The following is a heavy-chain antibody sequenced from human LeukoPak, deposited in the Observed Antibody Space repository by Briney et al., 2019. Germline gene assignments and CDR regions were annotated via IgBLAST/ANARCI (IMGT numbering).Heavy chain of an antibody. J-gene: IGHJ5*02. D-gene: IGHD4-23*01. CDR3: ALGTTVVTPNNWFDP. CDR1: GYTFTGYY. V-gene: IGHV1-2*02. Sequence: GESLKISCKGSGYTFTGYYLHWVRQAPGQGLEWMGWINPNSGGTDYAQRFQGRVTMTRDTSLNTAYMEVSSLRFDDTAVYYCALGTTVVTPNNWFDPWGQGTLVTVSS. CDR2: INPNSGGT.